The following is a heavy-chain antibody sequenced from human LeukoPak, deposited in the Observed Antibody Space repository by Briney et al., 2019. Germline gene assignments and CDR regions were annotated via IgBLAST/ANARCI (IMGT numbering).Heavy chain of an antibody. V-gene: IGHV3-9*01. D-gene: IGHD3-22*01. Sequence: AGGSLRLSCAASGFTFDDYAMHWVRQAPGKGLEWVSGITWNRDNIGYGGSVKGRFTISRDNVKNVLYLQMTSLRPEDTALYYCAKDLSSAITSALVLDVWGQGTTVIVSS. CDR1: GFTFDDYA. CDR3: AKDLSSAITSALVLDV. J-gene: IGHJ6*02. CDR2: ITWNRDNI.